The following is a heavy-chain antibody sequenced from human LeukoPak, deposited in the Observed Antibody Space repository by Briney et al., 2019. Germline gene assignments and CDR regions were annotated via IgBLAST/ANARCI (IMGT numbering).Heavy chain of an antibody. Sequence: GGSLRLSCAASGFNFSNYNMNWVRQAPGKGLEWISYISNRNSAIYTADSVKGRFTISRDNAKNSLYLQMNSLRAEDTAVYYCVGGDYWGQGTLVTVSS. CDR3: VGGDY. CDR1: GFNFSNYN. V-gene: IGHV3-48*01. J-gene: IGHJ4*02. CDR2: ISNRNSAI.